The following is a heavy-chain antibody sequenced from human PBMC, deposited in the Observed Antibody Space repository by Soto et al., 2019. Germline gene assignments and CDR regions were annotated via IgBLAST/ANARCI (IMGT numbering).Heavy chain of an antibody. Sequence: QVHLQQWGAGLLKPSETLSLTCAVNGGAFNGYYWTWIRQSPGKGLQWVGDINHSGTVDYNPSLVKRGIFFFRTTKKKSPQPLTTVPAADAAVFYCARDGAAAVRGSSCCFDYWGQGTLVTVSS. D-gene: IGHD3-22*01. J-gene: IGHJ4*02. V-gene: IGHV4-34*01. CDR2: INHSGTV. CDR1: GGAFNGYY. CDR3: ARDGAAAVRGSSCCFDY.